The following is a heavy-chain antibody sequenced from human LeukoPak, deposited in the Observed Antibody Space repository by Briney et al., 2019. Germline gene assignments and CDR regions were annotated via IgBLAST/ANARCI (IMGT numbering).Heavy chain of an antibody. Sequence: GGSLRLSCAASGFTFSSYAMHWVRQAPGKGLEWVAVISYDGSNKYYADSVKGRFTISRDNSKNTLYLQMNSLRAEDTAVYYCARDYAFDIWGQGTVVTVSS. V-gene: IGHV3-30-3*01. J-gene: IGHJ3*02. CDR1: GFTFSSYA. CDR2: ISYDGSNK. CDR3: ARDYAFDI.